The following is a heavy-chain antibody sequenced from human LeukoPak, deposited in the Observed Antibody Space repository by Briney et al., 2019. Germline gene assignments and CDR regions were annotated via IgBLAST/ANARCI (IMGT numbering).Heavy chain of an antibody. CDR1: GGSISSSANF. J-gene: IGHJ4*02. V-gene: IGHV4-39*01. Sequence: PSETLSLTCTVSGGSISSSANFWGWVRQPPGRGLEWIASTYYSRNTYYNPSLKSRVTISVDTSKNQLSLKLSSVTAADTAVYYCARHEEEDGYNAKTFDYWGQGTLVTVSS. CDR2: TYYSRNT. D-gene: IGHD5-24*01. CDR3: ARHEEEDGYNAKTFDY.